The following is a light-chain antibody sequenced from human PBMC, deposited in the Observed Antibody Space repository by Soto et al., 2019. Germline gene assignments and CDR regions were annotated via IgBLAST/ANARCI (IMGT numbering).Light chain of an antibody. Sequence: QSVLTQPASVSGSPGQSITISCTGTSREIGGYNYVSWYQQHPGKAPKLMIYDVSNRPSGVSNRFSGSKSGNTASLTISGLQAEDEADYYCSSYTSSSTLEGVFGTGTKVTVL. V-gene: IGLV2-14*01. CDR3: SSYTSSSTLEGV. CDR2: DVS. J-gene: IGLJ1*01. CDR1: SREIGGYNY.